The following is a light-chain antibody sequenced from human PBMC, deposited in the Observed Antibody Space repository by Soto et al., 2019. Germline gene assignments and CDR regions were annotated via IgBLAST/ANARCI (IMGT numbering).Light chain of an antibody. CDR2: DAY. J-gene: IGKJ4*01. Sequence: EIVLTQSPATLSLSPGERATLYCGASRRVSTNYLAWYQQKPGLAPRLLIYDAYIRATGISDRFSGSGSGTDFILTISRLEPEDFALYYCQQYGSSPSFGGGTKVEIK. CDR3: QQYGSSPS. V-gene: IGKV3D-20*01. CDR1: RRVSTNY.